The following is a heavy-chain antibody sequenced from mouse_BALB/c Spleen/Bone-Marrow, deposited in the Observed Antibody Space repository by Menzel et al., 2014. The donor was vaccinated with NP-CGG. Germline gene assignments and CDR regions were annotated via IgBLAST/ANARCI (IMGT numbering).Heavy chain of an antibody. J-gene: IGHJ2*01. D-gene: IGHD1-1*01. CDR3: ARSGYYGSSYFDY. V-gene: IGHV1-20*02. CDR2: INPYNGDT. Sequence: EVKLMESGPELVKPGASVKISCKASGYSFTGYFMNWVMQSHGKSLEWIGRINPYNGDTFYNQKFKGKATLTVDKPSSTAHMELRGLASEDSAVYYCARSGYYGSSYFDYWGQGTTLTVSS. CDR1: GYSFTGYF.